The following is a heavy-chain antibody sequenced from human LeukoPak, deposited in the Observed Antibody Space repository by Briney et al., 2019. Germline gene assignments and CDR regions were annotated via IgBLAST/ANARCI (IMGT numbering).Heavy chain of an antibody. Sequence: ASVKVSCKASGYTFTGYYMHWVRQAPGQGLEWMGWINPNSGGTNYAQKFQGRVTMTRDTSITTAYMELSRLRSGDTAVYYCARPLLWWPQVGYFDYWGQGTLVTVSS. D-gene: IGHD4/OR15-4a*01. J-gene: IGHJ4*02. CDR1: GYTFTGYY. CDR2: INPNSGGT. V-gene: IGHV1-2*02. CDR3: ARPLLWWPQVGYFDY.